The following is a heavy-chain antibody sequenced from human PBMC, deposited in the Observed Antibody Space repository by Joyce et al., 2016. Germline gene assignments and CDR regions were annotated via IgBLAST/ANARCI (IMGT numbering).Heavy chain of an antibody. Sequence: QVQLQQWGAGLLKPSETLSLTCAVYGGSVRGYYWSWIRQPPGKGLEWIGEIKYSGTTNYNPSLKSRVTISVETSKNQFSLKLTSVTAADTAIYYCARVVVDTSCYQAWGQGTLVTVSS. V-gene: IGHV4-34*01. CDR1: GGSVRGYY. CDR2: IKYSGTT. J-gene: IGHJ5*02. D-gene: IGHD2-2*01. CDR3: ARVVVDTSCYQA.